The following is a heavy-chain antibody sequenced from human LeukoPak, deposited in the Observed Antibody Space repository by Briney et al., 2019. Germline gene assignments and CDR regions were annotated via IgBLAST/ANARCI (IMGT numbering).Heavy chain of an antibody. Sequence: SETLSLTCAVYGGSFSGYYWSWIRQPPGKGLEWIGEINHSGSTNYNPSLKSRVTISVDTSKNQFSLKLSSVTAADTAVYYCARGGRAAWIQLWLLFDYWGQGTLVTVSS. D-gene: IGHD5-18*01. J-gene: IGHJ4*02. CDR1: GGSFSGYY. V-gene: IGHV4-34*01. CDR2: INHSGST. CDR3: ARGGRAAWIQLWLLFDY.